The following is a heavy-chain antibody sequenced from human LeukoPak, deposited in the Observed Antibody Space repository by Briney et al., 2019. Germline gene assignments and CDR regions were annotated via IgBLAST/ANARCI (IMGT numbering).Heavy chain of an antibody. Sequence: GGSLRLSCAASGFTFSSYAMSWVRQAPGKGLEWVSVIYSGGSTYYADSVKGRFTISRDNSKNTLYLQMNSLRAEDTAVYYCAKGARETRPYLLDLWGQGTLGTGS. CDR1: GFTFSSYA. CDR2: IYSGGST. V-gene: IGHV3-23*03. D-gene: IGHD1-14*01. J-gene: IGHJ5*02. CDR3: AKGARETRPYLLDL.